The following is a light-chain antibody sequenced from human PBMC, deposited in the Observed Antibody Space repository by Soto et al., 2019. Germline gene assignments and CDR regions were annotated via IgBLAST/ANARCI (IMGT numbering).Light chain of an antibody. J-gene: IGLJ1*01. CDR2: EVS. V-gene: IGLV2-14*01. Sequence: QSALTQPASVSGSPGQSITISCAGTSSDVGGYNYVSWYQQHPDKAPKLMIYEVSRRPSGVSNRFSGSKSGNTASLTISRLQAEDEADYYCSSYTSSSTDVFGTGTKLTVL. CDR3: SSYTSSSTDV. CDR1: SSDVGGYNY.